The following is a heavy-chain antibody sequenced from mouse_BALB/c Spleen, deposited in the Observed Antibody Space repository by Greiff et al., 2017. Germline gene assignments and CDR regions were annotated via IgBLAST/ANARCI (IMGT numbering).Heavy chain of an antibody. CDR2: IRNKANGYTT. CDR3: ARGTGYYFDY. CDR1: GFTFTDYY. V-gene: IGHV7-3*02. J-gene: IGHJ2*01. D-gene: IGHD4-1*01. Sequence: EVQVVESGGGLVQPGGSLRLSCATSGFTFTDYYMSWVRQPPGKALEWLGFIRNKANGYTTEYSASVKGRFTISRDNSQSILYLQMNTLRAEDSATYYCARGTGYYFDYWGQGTTLTVSS.